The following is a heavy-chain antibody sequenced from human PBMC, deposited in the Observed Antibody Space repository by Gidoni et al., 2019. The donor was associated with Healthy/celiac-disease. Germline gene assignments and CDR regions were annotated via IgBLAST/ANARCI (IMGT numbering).Heavy chain of an antibody. V-gene: IGHV3-30*18. J-gene: IGHJ6*02. CDR2: ISYDGSNK. CDR3: AKSLLTTVTLYYYYYGMDV. D-gene: IGHD4-4*01. CDR1: GFTFSSYG. Sequence: QVQLVESGGGVVQPGRSLRLSCAASGFTFSSYGMHWVRQAPGKGLEWVAVISYDGSNKYYADSVKGRFTISRDNSKNTLYLQMNSLRAEDTAVYYCAKSLLTTVTLYYYYYGMDVWGQGTTVTVSS.